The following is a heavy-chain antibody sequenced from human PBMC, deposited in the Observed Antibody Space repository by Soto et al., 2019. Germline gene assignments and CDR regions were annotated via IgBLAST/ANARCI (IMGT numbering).Heavy chain of an antibody. CDR1: GFSLSADGVG. V-gene: IGHV2-5*02. CDR3: AHAYGGTSWPNDAFDV. CDR2: IYWDDDT. D-gene: IGHD2-2*01. J-gene: IGHJ3*01. Sequence: ITLKESGPTLVKPTQILTLTCSFSGFSLSADGVGVGWIRQPPGKALEWLALIYWDDDTRYRPSLKSRLTITKDSSKNQVVLTMTNMDPVDTATYYCAHAYGGTSWPNDAFDVWGQGTVVTVSS.